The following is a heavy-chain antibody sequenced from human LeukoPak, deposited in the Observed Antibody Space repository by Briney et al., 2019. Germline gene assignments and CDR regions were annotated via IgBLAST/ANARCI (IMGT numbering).Heavy chain of an antibody. CDR1: GYTFTGYY. V-gene: IGHV1-2*02. CDR2: INPNSGGT. J-gene: IGHJ2*01. Sequence: ASVKVSCKASGYTFTGYYMHWVRQAPGQGREWMGWINPNSGGTNYAQKFQGRVTVTRDTSISTAYMELSRLRPDDTAVYYCARTQLWFGTKGYFDLWGRGTLVTVSS. D-gene: IGHD3-10*01. CDR3: ARTQLWFGTKGYFDL.